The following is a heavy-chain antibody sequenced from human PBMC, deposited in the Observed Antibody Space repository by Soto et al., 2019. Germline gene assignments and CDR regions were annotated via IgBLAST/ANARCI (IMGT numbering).Heavy chain of an antibody. CDR2: IYYSGNT. J-gene: IGHJ5*02. CDR1: GGSISSSSYY. CDR3: ARQRARNWFDP. Sequence: QLQLQESGPGLVKPSETLSLTCIVSGGSISSSSYYWGWIRQPPGKGLEWSGSIYYSGNTYYNPSLKSRATTTIDTSKNQFSLYLSSVTAADTAVFYCARQRARNWFDPWGQGTLVTVSS. V-gene: IGHV4-39*01.